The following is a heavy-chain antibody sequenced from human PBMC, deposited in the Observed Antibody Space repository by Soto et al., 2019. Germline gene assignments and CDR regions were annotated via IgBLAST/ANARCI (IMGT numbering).Heavy chain of an antibody. CDR3: ARGQEGVVATH. Sequence: QVQLQQWGAGLLKPSETLSLNCAVNGGSLSGYYWSWIRQPPGKGREWIGEIKDGGSTNYSPSLKSRATISSDTSNNQFSLRLNSVTAADTGVYYCARGQEGVVATHWDQGTLVTVSS. V-gene: IGHV4-34*01. J-gene: IGHJ4*02. CDR1: GGSLSGYY. CDR2: IKDGGST. D-gene: IGHD5-12*01.